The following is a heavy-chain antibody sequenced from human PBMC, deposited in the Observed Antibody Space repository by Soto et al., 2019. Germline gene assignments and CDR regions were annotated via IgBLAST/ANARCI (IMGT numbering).Heavy chain of an antibody. V-gene: IGHV3-11*01. D-gene: IGHD5-12*01. CDR3: AREYTPYPRGYSGYDLFDY. J-gene: IGHJ4*02. CDR2: ISSSGSTI. CDR1: GFTFSDYY. Sequence: GGSLRLSCAASGFTFSDYYMSWIRQAPGKGLEWVSYISSSGSTIYYADSVKGRFTISRDNAKNSLYLQMNSLRAEDTAVYYCAREYTPYPRGYSGYDLFDYWGQGTLVTVSS.